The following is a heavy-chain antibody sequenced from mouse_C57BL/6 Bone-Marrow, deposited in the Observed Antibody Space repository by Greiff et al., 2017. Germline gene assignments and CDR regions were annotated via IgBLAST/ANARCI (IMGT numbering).Heavy chain of an antibody. CDR1: GYTFTSYG. J-gene: IGHJ3*01. CDR2: IYPRSGNT. Sequence: VQLQQSGAELARPGASVKLSCKASGYTFTSYGISWVKQRTGQGLEWIGEIYPRSGNTYYNEKFKGKATLTADKSSSTAYMELRSLTSEDSAVYYCARCSNYSYWGQGTLVTVSA. D-gene: IGHD2-5*01. CDR3: ARCSNYSY. V-gene: IGHV1-81*01.